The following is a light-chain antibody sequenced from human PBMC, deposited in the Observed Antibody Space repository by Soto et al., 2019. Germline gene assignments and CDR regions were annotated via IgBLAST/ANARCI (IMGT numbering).Light chain of an antibody. CDR2: GAS. J-gene: IGKJ2*01. CDR3: QQYNNWPPYT. V-gene: IGKV3-15*01. Sequence: EIVMTQSPATLSVSPGERATLSCRASQSVSSNLAWYQQKPGQAPRLLIYGASTRSTGIPARFSGSGSGTEYTLTISSLQSEDFDVYYCQQYNNWPPYTFGKGTKREIK. CDR1: QSVSSN.